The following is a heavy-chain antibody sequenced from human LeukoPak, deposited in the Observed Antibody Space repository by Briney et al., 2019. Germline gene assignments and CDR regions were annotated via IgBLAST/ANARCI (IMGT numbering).Heavy chain of an antibody. D-gene: IGHD3-22*01. Sequence: QPGGSLRLSCAASGFTFSSYSMNWVRQAPGKGLEWVSYISSSSSTIYCADSVKGRFTISRDNAKNSLYLQMNSLRAEDTAVYYCARDTPKYYYDSSGPKTTFDYWGQGTLVTVSS. CDR2: ISSSSSTI. CDR1: GFTFSSYS. J-gene: IGHJ4*02. V-gene: IGHV3-48*01. CDR3: ARDTPKYYYDSSGPKTTFDY.